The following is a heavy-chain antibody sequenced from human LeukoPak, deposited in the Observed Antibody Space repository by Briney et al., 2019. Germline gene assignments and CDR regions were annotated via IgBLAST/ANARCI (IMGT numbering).Heavy chain of an antibody. J-gene: IGHJ4*02. CDR2: IYYSGST. V-gene: IGHV4-59*01. CDR1: GGSISSYY. CDR3: AGCSGGSCYSVDY. D-gene: IGHD2-15*01. Sequence: PSETLSLTCTVSGGSISSYYWSWIRQPPGKGLEWIGYIYYSGSTNYNPSLKSRVTISVDTSKNQFSLKLSSVTAADTAVYYCAGCSGGSCYSVDYWGQGTLVTVSS.